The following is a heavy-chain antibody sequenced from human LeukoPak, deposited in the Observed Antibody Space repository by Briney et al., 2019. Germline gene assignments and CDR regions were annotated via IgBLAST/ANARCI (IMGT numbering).Heavy chain of an antibody. J-gene: IGHJ6*03. CDR3: ARVEATTGRNYHYYYMDV. V-gene: IGHV3-21*01. D-gene: IGHD1-1*01. Sequence: GGSLRLSCAASGFYFSGHSMNWVRQAPGEGLEWVSSINTGSTYMYYADSVKGRFTISRDNAKNSLHLQMYSLRAEDTAVYFCARVEATTGRNYHYYYMDVWGKGTTVTVSS. CDR2: INTGSTYM. CDR1: GFYFSGHS.